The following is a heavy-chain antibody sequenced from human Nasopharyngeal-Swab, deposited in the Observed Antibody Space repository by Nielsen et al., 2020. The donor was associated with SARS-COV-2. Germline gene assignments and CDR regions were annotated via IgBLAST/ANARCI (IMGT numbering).Heavy chain of an antibody. J-gene: IGHJ4*02. CDR2: IKSKTDGGTT. V-gene: IGHV3-15*01. CDR1: GFTFSKAW. Sequence: GESLKISCAASGFTFSKAWMTWVRQAPGKGLEWVGRIKSKTDGGTTDYAAPVKGRFTISRDDSKNTLSLQMNSLKTEDTAVYYCTTDSSGYGNYWGQGTLVTVSS. D-gene: IGHD5-12*01. CDR3: TTDSSGYGNY.